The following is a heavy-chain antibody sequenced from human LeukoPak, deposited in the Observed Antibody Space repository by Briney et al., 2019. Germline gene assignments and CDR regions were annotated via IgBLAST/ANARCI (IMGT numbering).Heavy chain of an antibody. Sequence: SETLSLTCAVSGYSISSGYYWGWIRQPPGKGLEWIGSIYHSGGTYYDPSLKSRVTISVDTSKNQFSLKLSSVTAADTAVYYCARHNLRIAAAGTDYWGQGTLVTVSS. CDR2: IYHSGGT. V-gene: IGHV4-38-2*01. CDR3: ARHNLRIAAAGTDY. J-gene: IGHJ4*02. D-gene: IGHD6-13*01. CDR1: GYSISSGYY.